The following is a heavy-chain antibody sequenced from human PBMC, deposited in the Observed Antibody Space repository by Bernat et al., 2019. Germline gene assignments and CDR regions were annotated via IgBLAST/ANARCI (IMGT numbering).Heavy chain of an antibody. Sequence: EVQLVESGGGLVKPGGSLRISCIASGFTFSVAWMSWGRKAPGKGREWVGRIKSETHGGTTDYPAPVKGKFTISRDDSNNTLWLEMNGLKTEDPAVYYCATEANSGSYSVRQLDSWGQGTLVCVSS. CDR2: IKSETHGGTT. D-gene: IGHD1-26*01. V-gene: IGHV3-15*01. J-gene: IGHJ4*02. CDR1: GFTFSVAW. CDR3: ATEANSGSYSVRQLDS.